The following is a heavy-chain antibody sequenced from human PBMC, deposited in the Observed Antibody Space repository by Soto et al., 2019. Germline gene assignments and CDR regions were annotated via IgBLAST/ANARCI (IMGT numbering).Heavy chain of an antibody. Sequence: EVQLVESGGGLVQPGGSLRLSCAASGFTFSSYSMNWVRQAPGKGLEWVSYISSSSSTIYYADSVKGRFTISRDNAKNSLYLQMNSLRDEDTAVYYCASGVGGSYWDAFDIWGQGTMVTVSS. J-gene: IGHJ3*02. CDR2: ISSSSSTI. CDR1: GFTFSSYS. CDR3: ASGVGGSYWDAFDI. D-gene: IGHD1-26*01. V-gene: IGHV3-48*02.